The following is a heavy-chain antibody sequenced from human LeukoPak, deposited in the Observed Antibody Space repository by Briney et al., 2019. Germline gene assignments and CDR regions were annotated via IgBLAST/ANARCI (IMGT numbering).Heavy chain of an antibody. V-gene: IGHV3-33*01. CDR2: IWYDGSHK. CDR1: GFTFSSYG. Sequence: PGRSLRLSCAASGFTFSSYGMHWVRQAPGKGLEWVAVIWYDGSHKNYVDSVKGRFTISRDNSKSTLYLQMDSLRAEDTAVYYCASLMYRSGRHESYYYAMDVWGQGTTVTVSS. J-gene: IGHJ6*02. D-gene: IGHD6-19*01. CDR3: ASLMYRSGRHESYYYAMDV.